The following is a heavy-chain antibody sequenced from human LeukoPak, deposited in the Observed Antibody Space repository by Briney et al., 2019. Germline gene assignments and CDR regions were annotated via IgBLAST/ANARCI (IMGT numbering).Heavy chain of an antibody. V-gene: IGHV1-69*05. CDR3: ARALESIRGDTVAFDI. CDR1: GGTFSSYA. D-gene: IGHD4-17*01. Sequence: ASVKVSCKASGGTFSSYAISWVRQAPGQGLEWMGGIIPIFGTANYAQKLQGRVTMTTDTSTSTAYMELRSLRSDDTAVYYCARALESIRGDTVAFDIWGQGTMVTVSS. CDR2: IIPIFGTA. J-gene: IGHJ3*02.